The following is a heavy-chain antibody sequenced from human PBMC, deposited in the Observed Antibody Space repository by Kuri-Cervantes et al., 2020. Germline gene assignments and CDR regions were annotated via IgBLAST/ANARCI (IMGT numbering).Heavy chain of an antibody. J-gene: IGHJ5*02. Sequence: GGSLRLSCAASGFTFSSYSMNWVRQAPGKGLEWVSSISSSSSYIYYADSVKGRFTISRDNAKNSLYLQMNSLRAEDTAVYYCARGVVGLRNWFDPWGQGTLVTVSS. CDR2: ISSSSSYI. CDR1: GFTFSSYS. V-gene: IGHV3-21*01. CDR3: ARGVVGLRNWFDP. D-gene: IGHD4-17*01.